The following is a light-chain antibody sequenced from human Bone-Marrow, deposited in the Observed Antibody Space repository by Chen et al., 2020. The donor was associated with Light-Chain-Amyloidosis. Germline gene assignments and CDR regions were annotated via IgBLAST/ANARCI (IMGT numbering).Light chain of an antibody. CDR2: EAK. Sequence: QSALTQPAPVSGSPGQSITISGTGSSSAFGTYNLVAWYRHPPGKAPKLIIYEAKKRPSWVSNRFAGSRSGYTASLIISGLQAEDEADYYCCSYAGRGKMFGGGTKLTVL. CDR1: SSAFGTYNL. V-gene: IGLV2-23*01. J-gene: IGLJ3*02. CDR3: CSYAGRGKM.